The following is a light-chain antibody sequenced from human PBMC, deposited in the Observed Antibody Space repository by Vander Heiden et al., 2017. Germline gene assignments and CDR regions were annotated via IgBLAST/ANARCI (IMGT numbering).Light chain of an antibody. CDR1: QSVLSNSNNQNY. J-gene: IGKJ2*01. CDR2: WAS. CDR3: QQYYSAPYT. V-gene: IGKV4-1*01. Sequence: DIVMTQSPDSLAVSLGERATINCKSSQSVLSNSNNQNYLTWYQQKPGQPPKLLIYWASTRESGVPDRFSGSGSGTDFTLTISSLQAEDVAVYYCQQYYSAPYTFGQGTKLEIK.